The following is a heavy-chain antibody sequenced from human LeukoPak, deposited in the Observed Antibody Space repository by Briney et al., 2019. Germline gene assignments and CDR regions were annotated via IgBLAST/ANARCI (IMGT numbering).Heavy chain of an antibody. J-gene: IGHJ4*02. Sequence: GGSLRLSCAASGFTFSSYAMSCVRQAPGKGLAWVSTISGSGDSTDYPDSVKGRFTISRDNSKNTLSLQMNSLRGEDTAVYYCAREGVLAAAGTFDYWGQGTLVTVSS. CDR2: ISGSGDST. V-gene: IGHV3-23*01. D-gene: IGHD6-13*01. CDR1: GFTFSSYA. CDR3: AREGVLAAAGTFDY.